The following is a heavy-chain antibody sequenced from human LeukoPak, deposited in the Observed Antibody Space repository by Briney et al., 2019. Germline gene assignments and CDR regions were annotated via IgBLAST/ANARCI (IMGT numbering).Heavy chain of an antibody. CDR3: ARDTDCSGGSCYPSNDYYYYYMDV. J-gene: IGHJ6*03. CDR1: GFTFSNYS. CDR2: ISSSSSYI. V-gene: IGHV3-21*01. D-gene: IGHD2-15*01. Sequence: PGGSLRLSCAASGFTFSNYSMNWVRQAPGKGLEWVSSISSSSSYIYYADSVKGRFTISRDNAKNSLYLQMNSLRAEDTAVYYCARDTDCSGGSCYPSNDYYYYYMDVWGKGTTVTVSS.